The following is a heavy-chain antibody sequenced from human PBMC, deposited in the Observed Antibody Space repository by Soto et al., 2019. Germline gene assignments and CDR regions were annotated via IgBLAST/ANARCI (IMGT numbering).Heavy chain of an antibody. Sequence: PXXTLSLTCNVSGGSIISGGYYWSWIRKPPGKGLERIGXIYYTXSPNHTHSLKXXVTLSSDXXKNQFSLKLRSVPAADPAVYYCARAYGGNCFDYWGQGTLVTVSS. CDR3: ARAYGGNCFDY. CDR1: GGSIISGGYY. CDR2: IYYTXSP. J-gene: IGHJ4*02. D-gene: IGHD2-15*01. V-gene: IGHV4-61*08.